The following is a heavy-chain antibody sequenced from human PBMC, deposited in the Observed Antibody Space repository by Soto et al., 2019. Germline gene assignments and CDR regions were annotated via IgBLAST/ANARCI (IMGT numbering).Heavy chain of an antibody. J-gene: IGHJ5*02. Sequence: SETLSLTCTVSGGSISSGGYYWSWIRQHPGKGLEWIGYIFYTGSTSYNPSLKSRVTISRDTSKNQFSLKLSSVTAADTAVYFCARDGGRYPPLVGWFDPWGRGTLVTVSS. D-gene: IGHD2-8*02. CDR1: GGSISSGGYY. CDR3: ARDGGRYPPLVGWFDP. CDR2: IFYTGST. V-gene: IGHV4-31*03.